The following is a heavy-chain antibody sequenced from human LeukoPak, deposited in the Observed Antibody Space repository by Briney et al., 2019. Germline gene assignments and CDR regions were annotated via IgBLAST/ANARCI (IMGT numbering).Heavy chain of an antibody. CDR3: TKDVFDFGGYFEL. D-gene: IGHD3-16*01. CDR2: ISWNSGSI. Sequence: GRSLRLSCAASGFLFEDYAMHWLRQAPGKGLEWVSGISWNSGSIGYADSVKGRFTISRDNAKNSLYLQMNSLRTEDTAFYYCTKDVFDFGGYFELWGRGTLVTVSS. J-gene: IGHJ2*01. V-gene: IGHV3-9*01. CDR1: GFLFEDYA.